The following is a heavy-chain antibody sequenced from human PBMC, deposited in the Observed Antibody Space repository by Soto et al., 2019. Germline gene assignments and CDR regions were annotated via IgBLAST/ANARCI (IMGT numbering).Heavy chain of an antibody. CDR2: ISAYNGNT. Sequence: QVQLVQSGAEVKKPGASVKVSCKASGYTFTSYGISWVRQAPGQGLEWMGWISAYNGNTNYAQKLQGRVTMTTDTSTSTAYMELRSLRSDDTAVYYCARDGYYDSSGYFRPEGFPYFDYWGQGTLVTVSS. V-gene: IGHV1-18*04. CDR1: GYTFTSYG. J-gene: IGHJ4*02. CDR3: ARDGYYDSSGYFRPEGFPYFDY. D-gene: IGHD3-22*01.